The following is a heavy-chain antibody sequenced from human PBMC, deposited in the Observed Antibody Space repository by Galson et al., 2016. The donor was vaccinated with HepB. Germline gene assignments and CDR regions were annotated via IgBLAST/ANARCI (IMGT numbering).Heavy chain of an antibody. V-gene: IGHV4-39*01. CDR1: GGSISSSGYS. D-gene: IGHD5-18*01. CDR3: ARGHPAIRPRRSFDI. J-gene: IGHJ3*02. Sequence: SETLSLTCTVSGGSISSSGYSWGWIRQPPGKGLEWIGSIYSSGSTYYNPSLKSRVTISVDTPKNQFSLTLGSMTAADTAVYYCARGHPAIRPRRSFDIWGQGTMVTVSS. CDR2: IYSSGST.